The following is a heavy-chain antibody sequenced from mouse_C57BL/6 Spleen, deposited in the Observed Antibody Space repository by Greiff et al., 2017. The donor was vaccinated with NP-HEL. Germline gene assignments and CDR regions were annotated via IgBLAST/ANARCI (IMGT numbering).Heavy chain of an antibody. CDR3: ARKHYGSSYDWYFDV. D-gene: IGHD1-1*01. V-gene: IGHV5-6*01. CDR2: ISSGGSYT. CDR1: GFTFSSYG. J-gene: IGHJ1*03. Sequence: EVQLVESGGDLVKPGGSLKLSCAASGFTFSSYGMSWVRQTPDKRLEWVATISSGGSYTYYPDSVKGRFTISRDNAKNTRYLQMSSLNSEDTAMYYCARKHYGSSYDWYFDVWGTGTTVTVSS.